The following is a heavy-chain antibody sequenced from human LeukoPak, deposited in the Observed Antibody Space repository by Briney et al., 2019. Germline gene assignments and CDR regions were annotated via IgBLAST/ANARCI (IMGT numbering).Heavy chain of an antibody. J-gene: IGHJ4*02. CDR3: ATSKWFGIETEY. V-gene: IGHV4-34*01. CDR1: GGSFSAYF. D-gene: IGHD3-10*01. Sequence: SEALSLTCAVYGGSFSAYFWTWFRQPPGKGLEWVGEINPSGTTKYHPSLKSRVTISGDTSKNQISLRLSAVTAADTAVYYCATSKWFGIETEYWGQGTLVTVSS. CDR2: INPSGTT.